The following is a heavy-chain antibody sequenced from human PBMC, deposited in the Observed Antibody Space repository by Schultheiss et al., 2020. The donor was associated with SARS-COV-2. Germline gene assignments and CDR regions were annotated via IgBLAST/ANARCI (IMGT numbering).Heavy chain of an antibody. J-gene: IGHJ3*02. CDR3: ARAIFGVVTSGDAFDI. D-gene: IGHD3-3*01. V-gene: IGHV3-30*04. CDR2: ISYDGSNK. Sequence: GGSLRLSCAASGFTFSSYAMSWVRQAPGKGLEWLAVISYDGSNKYYADSVKGRFTISRDNSKNTLYLQMNSLRAEDTAVYYCARAIFGVVTSGDAFDIWGQGTMVTVSS. CDR1: GFTFSSYA.